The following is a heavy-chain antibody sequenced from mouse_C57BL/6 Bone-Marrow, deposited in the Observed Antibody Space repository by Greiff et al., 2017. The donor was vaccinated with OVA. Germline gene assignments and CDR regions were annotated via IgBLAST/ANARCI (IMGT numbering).Heavy chain of an antibody. CDR3: ARGERRGIDAMDD. V-gene: IGHV1-69*01. CDR1: GYTFTSYW. CDR2: IDPSDSYT. Sequence: QVQLQQPGAELVMPGASVKLSCKASGYTFTSYWMHWVKQRPGQGLEWIGEIDPSDSYTNYNQKFKGKSPLTVDKSSSTAYMQLSSLTSEDSAVYDCARGERRGIDAMDDWGQGTSVTVSS. J-gene: IGHJ4*01.